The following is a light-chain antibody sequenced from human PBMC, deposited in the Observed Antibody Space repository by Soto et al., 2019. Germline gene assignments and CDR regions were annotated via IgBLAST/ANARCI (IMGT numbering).Light chain of an antibody. J-gene: IGLJ1*01. V-gene: IGLV2-14*03. Sequence: QSALTQPASVSGSPGQSITISCTGTSSDVCAYKYVSWFQQYPGKVPKLIIYEVNDRPSGVSNRFSASKSGNTASLTISGLQAEDEADYYCSSYTRQSTYVFGTGTKLTVL. CDR2: EVN. CDR3: SSYTRQSTYV. CDR1: SSDVCAYKY.